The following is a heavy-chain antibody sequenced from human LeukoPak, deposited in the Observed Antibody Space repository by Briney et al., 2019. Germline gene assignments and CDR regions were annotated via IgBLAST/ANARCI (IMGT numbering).Heavy chain of an antibody. CDR3: ARHKNARGIADY. CDR1: GGSFSGYY. D-gene: IGHD6-13*01. CDR2: INHSGST. J-gene: IGHJ4*02. Sequence: SETLSLTCAVYGGSFSGYYWSWIRQPPGKGLEWTGEINHSGSTNYNPSLKSRVTISVDTSKNQFSLKLSSVTAADTAVYYCARHKNARGIADYWGQGTLVTVSS. V-gene: IGHV4-34*01.